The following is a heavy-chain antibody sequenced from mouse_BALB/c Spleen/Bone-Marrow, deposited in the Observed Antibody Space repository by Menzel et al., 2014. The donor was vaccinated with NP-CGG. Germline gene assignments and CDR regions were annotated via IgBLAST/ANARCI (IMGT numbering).Heavy chain of an antibody. CDR1: AYSFTSYW. D-gene: IGHD1-1*01. V-gene: IGHV1S81*02. Sequence: QVQLKQSGAELVKPGASVKLSCRASAYSFTSYWMHWVKQRPGQGLEWIGEINPSNGRTNYNEKFQSKATLTVDKSSTTAYIQLSSLTFEDSAVYYCARSFGDYYGSSYYLDYWGQGTSLTVSS. CDR2: INPSNGRT. CDR3: ARSFGDYYGSSYYLDY. J-gene: IGHJ2*02.